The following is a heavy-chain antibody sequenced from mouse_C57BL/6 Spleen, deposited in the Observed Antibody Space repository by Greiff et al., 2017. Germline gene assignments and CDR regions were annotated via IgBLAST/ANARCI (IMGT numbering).Heavy chain of an antibody. CDR2: IDPENGDT. J-gene: IGHJ3*01. CDR3: TALAGTGAWFAY. D-gene: IGHD4-1*01. Sequence: EVKVVESGAELVRPGASVKLSCTASGFNIKDDYMHWVKQRPEQGLEWIGWIDPENGDTEYASKFQGKATITADTSSNTAYLQLSSLTSEDTAVYYCTALAGTGAWFAYWGQGTLVTVSA. CDR1: GFNIKDDY. V-gene: IGHV14-4*01.